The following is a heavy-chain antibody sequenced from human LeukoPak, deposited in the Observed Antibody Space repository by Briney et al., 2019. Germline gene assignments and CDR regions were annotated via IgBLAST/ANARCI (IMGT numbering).Heavy chain of an antibody. V-gene: IGHV3-74*01. CDR2: IHSDGSST. CDR1: GFTFSSYW. CDR3: AKDFSSSWYLHYYYYYMDV. Sequence: GGSLRLSCAASGFTFSSYWMHWVRQAPGKGLVWVSHIHSDGSSTSYADSVKGRFTISRDNAKNTLYLQMNSLRAEDTAVYYCAKDFSSSWYLHYYYYYMDVWGKGTTVTISS. J-gene: IGHJ6*03. D-gene: IGHD6-13*01.